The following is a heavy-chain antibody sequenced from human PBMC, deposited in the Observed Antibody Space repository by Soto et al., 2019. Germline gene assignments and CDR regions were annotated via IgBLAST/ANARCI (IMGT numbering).Heavy chain of an antibody. CDR1: GYTFTSYY. CDR3: ARGGLPDADC. CDR2: IKPSGGST. V-gene: IGHV1-46*01. D-gene: IGHD2-15*01. Sequence: ASVKVSCKASGYTFTSYYMHWVRQAPGQGLEWMGVIKPSGGSTSHAQKFQGRVTMTWDTSTSTAYMELSSLRSEDTAVYYCARGGLPDADCWGQGTLVTVSS. J-gene: IGHJ4*02.